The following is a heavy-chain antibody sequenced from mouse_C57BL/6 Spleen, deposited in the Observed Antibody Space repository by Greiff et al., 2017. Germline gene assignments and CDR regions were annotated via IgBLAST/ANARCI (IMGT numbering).Heavy chain of an antibody. V-gene: IGHV5-4*03. D-gene: IGHD2-1*01. CDR3: ARVVYGNYWYFDV. CDR2: ISDGGSYT. J-gene: IGHJ1*03. Sequence: EVKLVESGGGLVKPGGSLKLSCAASGFTFSSYAMSWVRQTPEKRLEWVATISDGGSYTYYPDNVKGRFTITRDNAKNNLYLQMSQLKAEDTAMYYCARVVYGNYWYFDVWGTGTTVTVSS. CDR1: GFTFSSYA.